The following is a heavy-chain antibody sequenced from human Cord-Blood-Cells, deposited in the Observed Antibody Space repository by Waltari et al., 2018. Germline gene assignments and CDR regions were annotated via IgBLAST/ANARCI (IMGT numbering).Heavy chain of an antibody. D-gene: IGHD2-2*01. CDR2: INPNSGGT. Sequence: QVQLVQSGAEVKKPGASVKVSCKASGYTFTGYYMHWVRQAPGQGLEWMGRINPNSGGTNYAQKFQGRVTMTRDTSISTAYMELSRLRSDDTAVYYCVGCSSTSCYVAFDIWGQGTMVTVSS. J-gene: IGHJ3*02. CDR1: GYTFTGYY. CDR3: VGCSSTSCYVAFDI. V-gene: IGHV1-2*06.